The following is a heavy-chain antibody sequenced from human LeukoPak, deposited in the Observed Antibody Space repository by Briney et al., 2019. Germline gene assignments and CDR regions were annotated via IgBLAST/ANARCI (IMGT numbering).Heavy chain of an antibody. CDR3: ARLPEFHTGHSYYYMDV. V-gene: IGHV4-39*01. D-gene: IGHD1-14*01. Sequence: SETLSLTCTVSGDSIINTNYYWGWIRQPPGEGLEWFGSISYSGNTYYNPSLKTRITISVDTSKNQFSLKLRSVTAADTAVYYCARLPEFHTGHSYYYMDVWSKGTTVTVSS. CDR1: GDSIINTNYY. CDR2: ISYSGNT. J-gene: IGHJ6*03.